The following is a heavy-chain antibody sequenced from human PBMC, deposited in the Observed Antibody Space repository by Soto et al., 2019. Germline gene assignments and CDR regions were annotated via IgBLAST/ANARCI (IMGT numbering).Heavy chain of an antibody. CDR3: ARDGAAANSIYFDY. D-gene: IGHD1-7*01. CDR2: ISSSSSYI. J-gene: IGHJ4*02. Sequence: EVQLVESGGGLVKPGGSLRLSCAASGFTFSSYSMNWVRQAPGKGLEWVSSISSSSSYIYYADSVKGRFTISRDNATDSLYLQLHSLRAEDTAVYYCARDGAAANSIYFDYWGQGTLVTVSS. V-gene: IGHV3-21*01. CDR1: GFTFSSYS.